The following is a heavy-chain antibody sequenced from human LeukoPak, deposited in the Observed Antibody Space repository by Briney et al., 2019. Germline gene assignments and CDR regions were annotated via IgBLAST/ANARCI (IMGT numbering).Heavy chain of an antibody. CDR1: GYTFTSYG. J-gene: IGHJ4*02. CDR2: ISAYNGNT. Sequence: ASVKVSCKASGYTFTSYGISWVRQAPGQGLEWMGWISAYNGNTNYPQKLQGRVTMTTDTSTSTAYMELRSLRSDDTAVYYCARDRSSRATPTFDYWGQGTLVSVSS. CDR3: ARDRSSRATPTFDY. D-gene: IGHD2-15*01. V-gene: IGHV1-18*01.